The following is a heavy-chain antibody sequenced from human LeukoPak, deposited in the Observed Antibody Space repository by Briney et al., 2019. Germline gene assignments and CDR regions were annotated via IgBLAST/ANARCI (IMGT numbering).Heavy chain of an antibody. J-gene: IGHJ4*02. CDR3: ARGRDYYDSEVDY. Sequence: ASVKVSFKASGYSFTGYYMHWVRQAPGQGLEWMGWINPKSGGTNYAQKFQGRVTVTRDTSISTAYMELSRLRSDDTAVYYCARGRDYYDSEVDYWGQGTLVTVSS. CDR2: INPKSGGT. CDR1: GYSFTGYY. V-gene: IGHV1-2*02. D-gene: IGHD3-22*01.